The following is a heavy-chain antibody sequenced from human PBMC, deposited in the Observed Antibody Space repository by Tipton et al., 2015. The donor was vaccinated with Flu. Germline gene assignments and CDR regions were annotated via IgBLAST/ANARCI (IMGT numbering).Heavy chain of an antibody. Sequence: SLRLSCAASGFTFSSYWMHWVRQAPGKGLVWVSRINSDGSSTSYADSVKGRFTISRDNAKNTLYLQMNSLRAEDTAVYYCARARQYSSSAGRRGDVKNYSYYMDVWGKGPPVTVSS. D-gene: IGHD6-6*01. CDR1: GFTFSSYW. CDR2: INSDGSST. CDR3: ARARQYSSSAGRRGDVKNYSYYMDV. V-gene: IGHV3-74*01. J-gene: IGHJ6*03.